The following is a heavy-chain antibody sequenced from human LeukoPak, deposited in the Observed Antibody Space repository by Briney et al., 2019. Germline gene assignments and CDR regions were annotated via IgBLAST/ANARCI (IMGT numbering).Heavy chain of an antibody. J-gene: IGHJ4*02. CDR2: INPNSGGT. CDR3: ARDRGETGYCDC. Sequence: ASVKVSCKASGYTFTGYYMHWVRQAPGQGLEWMGWINPNSGGTNYAQKFQGRVTMTRDTSISTAYMELSRLRSDDTAVYYCARDRGETGYCDCWGQGTLVTVSS. CDR1: GYTFTGYY. V-gene: IGHV1-2*02. D-gene: IGHD3-9*01.